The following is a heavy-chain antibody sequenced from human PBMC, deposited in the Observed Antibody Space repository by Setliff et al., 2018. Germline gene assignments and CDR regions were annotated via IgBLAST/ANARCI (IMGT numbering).Heavy chain of an antibody. J-gene: IGHJ4*02. CDR1: GGTFSDNA. CDR3: ARDPRDVYRRGGDC. V-gene: IGHV1-69*13. D-gene: IGHD4-4*01. Sequence: SVKVSCKTSGGTFSDNAMSWVRQAPGQGPEWMGGIIATVGGVSYAQKFQGRVTITADESTTTVYMELSSLTSEDTAMYYCARDPRDVYRRGGDCWGPGTLVTVAS. CDR2: IIATVGGV.